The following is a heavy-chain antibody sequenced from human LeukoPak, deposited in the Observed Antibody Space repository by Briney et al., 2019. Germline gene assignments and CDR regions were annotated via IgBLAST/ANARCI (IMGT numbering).Heavy chain of an antibody. J-gene: IGHJ6*03. V-gene: IGHV4-34*01. D-gene: IGHD3-22*01. CDR2: IYYSGST. Sequence: SETLSLTCAVYGGSFSGYYWSWIRQPPGKGLEWIGSIYYSGSTYYNPSLKSRVTISVDTSKNQFSLKLSSVTVADTAVYYCASDSSGYYYMDVWGKGTTVTVSS. CDR1: GGSFSGYY. CDR3: ASDSSGYYYMDV.